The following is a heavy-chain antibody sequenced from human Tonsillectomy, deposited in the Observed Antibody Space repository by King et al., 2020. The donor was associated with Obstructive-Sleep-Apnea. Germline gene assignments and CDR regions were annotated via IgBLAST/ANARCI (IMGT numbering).Heavy chain of an antibody. CDR3: ARSYYYDSSGSKDAFDI. CDR1: GGSISSYY. D-gene: IGHD3-22*01. J-gene: IGHJ3*02. CDR2: IYSSGST. V-gene: IGHV4-4*07. Sequence: VQLQESGPGLVKPSETLSLTCTVSGGSISSYYWNWIRQPAGKGLEWIGRIYSSGSTNYNPSLKSRVTMSVDTSKNQFSLKMSFVTAADTAVYYCARSYYYDSSGSKDAFDIWGQGTMVTVSS.